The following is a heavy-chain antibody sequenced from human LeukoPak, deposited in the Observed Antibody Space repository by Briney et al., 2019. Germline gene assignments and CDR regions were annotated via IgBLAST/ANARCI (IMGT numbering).Heavy chain of an antibody. CDR3: AREVHSSGWYNYYYYYGMDV. CDR2: IYYSGST. CDR1: GGSISSYY. J-gene: IGHJ6*04. V-gene: IGHV4-59*01. Sequence: SETLSLTCTVSGGSISSYYWSWIRHPPGKGLEWIGYIYYSGSTNYNPSLKSRVTISVDTSKNQFSLKLSSVTAADTAVYYCAREVHSSGWYNYYYYYGMDVWGKGTTVTVSS. D-gene: IGHD6-19*01.